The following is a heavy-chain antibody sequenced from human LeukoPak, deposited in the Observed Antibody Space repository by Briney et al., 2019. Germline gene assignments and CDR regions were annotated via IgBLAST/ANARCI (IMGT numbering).Heavy chain of an antibody. CDR3: ARDLSGWSPVDY. D-gene: IGHD6-19*01. CDR2: ISAYNGNT. V-gene: IGHV1-18*01. CDR1: GYTFASYG. Sequence: ASVKVSCKSSGYTFASYGIRWVRQAPGQGLEGMGWISAYNGNTNYAQKLQGRVTMTTDTATSTAYMELRSLRSDDTAVYYCARDLSGWSPVDYWGQGTLVTVSS. J-gene: IGHJ4*02.